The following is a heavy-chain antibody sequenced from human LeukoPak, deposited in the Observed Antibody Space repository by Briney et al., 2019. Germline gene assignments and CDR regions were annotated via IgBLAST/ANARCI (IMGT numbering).Heavy chain of an antibody. V-gene: IGHV3-11*01. CDR1: GFTFSDYY. Sequence: PGGSLRLSCAASGFTFSDYYMSWIRQAPGKGLEWVSYISSSGSTIYYADSVKGRFTISRDNAKNSLYLQMNSLKTEDTAVYYCTTDRDIVVVVAAIYYYMDVWGKGTTVTVSS. D-gene: IGHD2-15*01. J-gene: IGHJ6*03. CDR3: TTDRDIVVVVAAIYYYMDV. CDR2: ISSSGSTI.